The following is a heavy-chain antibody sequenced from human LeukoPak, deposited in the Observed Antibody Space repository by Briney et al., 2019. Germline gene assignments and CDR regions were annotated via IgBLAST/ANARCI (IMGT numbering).Heavy chain of an antibody. Sequence: PGGSLRLSCAASGFTFSSYSMNWVRQAPGKGLEWVSYISSSSSTIYYADSVKGRFTISRDNAKNSLYLQMNSLRAEDTAVYYCASASSSWYLHYYYGMDVWGQGTTVTVSS. CDR1: GFTFSSYS. CDR2: ISSSSSTI. D-gene: IGHD6-13*01. J-gene: IGHJ6*02. V-gene: IGHV3-48*01. CDR3: ASASSSWYLHYYYGMDV.